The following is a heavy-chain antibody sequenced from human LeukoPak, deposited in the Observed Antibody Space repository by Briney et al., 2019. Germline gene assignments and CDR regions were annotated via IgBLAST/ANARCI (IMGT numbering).Heavy chain of an antibody. V-gene: IGHV3-23*01. CDR3: AKDSRFLEWLTYNWFDP. CDR2: ISGSGGST. J-gene: IGHJ5*02. CDR1: GFTFSSYA. Sequence: GGSLRLSCAASGFTFSSYAMSWVRQAPGKRLEWVSAISGSGGSTYYADSVKGRFTISRDNSKNTLYLQMNSLRAEDTPVYYCAKDSRFLEWLTYNWFDPWGQGTLVTVSS. D-gene: IGHD3-3*01.